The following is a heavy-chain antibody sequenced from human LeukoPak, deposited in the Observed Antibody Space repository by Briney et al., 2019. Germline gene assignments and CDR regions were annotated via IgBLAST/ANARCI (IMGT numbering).Heavy chain of an antibody. CDR3: AREHSGSSNFDY. V-gene: IGHV3-7*01. Sequence: GGSLRLSCAASGFTFSSYWMSWVRQAPGKGLQWVANIKQDGSEKYYVDSLTGRFTVSRDNAKNSLYLQMNSLRAEDTAVCYCAREHSGSSNFDYWGQGTLVTVSS. CDR2: IKQDGSEK. CDR1: GFTFSSYW. J-gene: IGHJ4*02. D-gene: IGHD1-26*01.